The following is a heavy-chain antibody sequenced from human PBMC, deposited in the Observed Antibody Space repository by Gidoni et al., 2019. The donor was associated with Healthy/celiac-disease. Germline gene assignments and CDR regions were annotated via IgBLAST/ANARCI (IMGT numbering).Heavy chain of an antibody. CDR1: GGSYSGYY. D-gene: IGHD3-22*01. CDR2: INHSGST. Sequence: QVQLQQWGAGLLKPSETLSLTCAVYGGSYSGYYWSWIRQPPGKGLEWIGEINHSGSTNYNPSLKSRVTISVDTSKNQCSLKLSSVTAADTAVYYCARALKIVVATTYYYYGMDVWGQGTTVTVSS. CDR3: ARALKIVVATTYYYYGMDV. J-gene: IGHJ6*02. V-gene: IGHV4-34*01.